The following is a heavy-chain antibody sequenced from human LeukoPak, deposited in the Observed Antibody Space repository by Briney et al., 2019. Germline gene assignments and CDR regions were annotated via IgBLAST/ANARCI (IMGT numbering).Heavy chain of an antibody. D-gene: IGHD3-10*01. CDR1: GYTFTDSY. J-gene: IGHJ4*02. CDR2: SNPKTGGT. CDR3: ARDGRLTIFVQGIITEGSPPKN. V-gene: IGHV1-2*02. Sequence: GASVTVSFKGSGYTFTDSYMHWVRQAPGQGLEWMGWSNPKTGGTNYAHRFQGRVTITRDTSIRTAYMELNSLRSDDTAVYYRARDGRLTIFVQGIITEGSPPKNWGQGPLVTVSS.